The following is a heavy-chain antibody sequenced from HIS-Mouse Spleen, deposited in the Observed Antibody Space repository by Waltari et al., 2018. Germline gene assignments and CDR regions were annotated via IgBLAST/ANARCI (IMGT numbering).Heavy chain of an antibody. CDR2: LYVGGST. Sequence: QLQLQESGPGLVKPSETLSLTCTVSGGSISSSSYYWGWIRQPPGKGREWIGSLYVGGSTNYNPSLKSRVTISVDTSKNQFSLKLSSVTAADTAVYYCARGVVVVAASLAFDIWGQGTMVTVSS. J-gene: IGHJ3*02. CDR3: ARGVVVVAASLAFDI. V-gene: IGHV4-39*07. D-gene: IGHD2-15*01. CDR1: GGSISSSSYY.